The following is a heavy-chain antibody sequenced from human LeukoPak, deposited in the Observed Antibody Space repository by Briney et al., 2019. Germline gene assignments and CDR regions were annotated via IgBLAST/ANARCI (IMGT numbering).Heavy chain of an antibody. CDR2: IYPGDSDT. Sequence: GESLKISCKGSGYSFTSYWIGWVRQMPGKGLEWMGIIYPGDSDTRYSPSFQGQVTISADKSISTAYLQWSSLKASDTAMYYCARLHDYGDWGDAFDIWGQGTMVTVSS. D-gene: IGHD4-17*01. CDR1: GYSFTSYW. CDR3: ARLHDYGDWGDAFDI. V-gene: IGHV5-51*01. J-gene: IGHJ3*02.